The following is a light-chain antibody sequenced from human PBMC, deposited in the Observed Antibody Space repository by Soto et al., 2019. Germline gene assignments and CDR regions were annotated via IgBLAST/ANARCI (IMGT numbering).Light chain of an antibody. CDR1: RSFASSY. Sequence: EIVLTQSPATLSLSPGERATLSCRASRSFASSYLAWYQHKPGQAPRLLIYAAFSRATGIPDRFIGSGSGIDFTLTISRLEPDDSAVYYCHHYDSSPPYTFGQGTKLEIK. CDR3: HHYDSSPPYT. J-gene: IGKJ2*01. V-gene: IGKV3-20*01. CDR2: AAF.